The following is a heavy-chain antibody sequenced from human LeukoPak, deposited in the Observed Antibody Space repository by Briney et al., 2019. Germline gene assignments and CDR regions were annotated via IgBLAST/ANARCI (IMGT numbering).Heavy chain of an antibody. CDR2: ISGSGGST. Sequence: GGSLRLSCAASGFTFSDYYMSWIRQAPGKGLEWVSAISGSGGSTYYADSVKGRFTISRDNSKNTLYLQMNSLRAEDTAVYYCAKDPWRTRPNYFDYWGQGTLVTVSS. CDR3: AKDPWRTRPNYFDY. CDR1: GFTFSDYY. D-gene: IGHD2-2*01. V-gene: IGHV3-23*01. J-gene: IGHJ4*02.